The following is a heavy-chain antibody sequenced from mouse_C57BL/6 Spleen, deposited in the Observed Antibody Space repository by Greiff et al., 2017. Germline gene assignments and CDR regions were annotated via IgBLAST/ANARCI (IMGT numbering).Heavy chain of an antibody. D-gene: IGHD2-1*01. CDR3: ARDSGNYWYFDV. Sequence: EVQLVESGGGLVKPGGSLKLSCAASGFTFSSYAMSWVRQTPEKRLEWVATISDGGSYTYYPDNVKGRFTISRDNAKNNLYLQMSHLKSEDTAMYYCARDSGNYWYFDVWGTGTTVTVSS. CDR2: ISDGGSYT. CDR1: GFTFSSYA. J-gene: IGHJ1*03. V-gene: IGHV5-4*01.